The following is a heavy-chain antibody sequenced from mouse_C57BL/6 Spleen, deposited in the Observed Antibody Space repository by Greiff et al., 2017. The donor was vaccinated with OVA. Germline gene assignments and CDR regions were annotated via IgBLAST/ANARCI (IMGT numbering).Heavy chain of an antibody. CDR1: GYTFTDYE. V-gene: IGHV1-15*01. CDR3: TRPSNSNWYCDV. Sequence: QVQLQQSGAELVRPGASVTLSCKASGYTFTDYEMHWVKQTPVHGLEWIGAIDPETGGTAYNQKFKGKAILTADKSSSTAYMELRILTSEDSAVYYCTRPSNSNWYCDVWGTGTTVTVSS. J-gene: IGHJ1*03. D-gene: IGHD2-5*01. CDR2: IDPETGGT.